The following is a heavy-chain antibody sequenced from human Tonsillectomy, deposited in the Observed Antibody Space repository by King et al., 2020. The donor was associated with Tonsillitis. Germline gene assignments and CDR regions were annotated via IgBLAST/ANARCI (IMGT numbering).Heavy chain of an antibody. CDR1: GGSISSSSYY. CDR3: ARDCSSTSCFGVYYGMDV. CDR2: IYYSGST. D-gene: IGHD2-2*01. V-gene: IGHV4-39*07. Sequence: LQLQESGPGLVKPSETLSLTCTVSGGSISSSSYYWGWIRQPPGKGLEWIGSIYYSGSTYYNPSLKSRVTISVDTSKNRFSLKLSSLTAADTALYYCARDCSSTSCFGVYYGMDVWGQGTTVTVSS. J-gene: IGHJ6*02.